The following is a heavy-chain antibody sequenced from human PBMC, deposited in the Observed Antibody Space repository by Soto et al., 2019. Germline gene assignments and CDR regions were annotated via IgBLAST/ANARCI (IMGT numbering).Heavy chain of an antibody. J-gene: IGHJ4*02. CDR1: GITFSNVW. CDR2: IKSKTDGGTT. Sequence: EVQLVESGGGLVKPGGTLRVSCAASGITFSNVWMTWVRQAPGKGLEWVGRIKSKTDGGTTDYGAPVRGRFTISRDDSKNTLYLQMNSLKTEDTAVYYCTTGRFSSSLYFGSWGQGTLVTVSS. CDR3: TTGRFSSSLYFGS. V-gene: IGHV3-15*01. D-gene: IGHD6-6*01.